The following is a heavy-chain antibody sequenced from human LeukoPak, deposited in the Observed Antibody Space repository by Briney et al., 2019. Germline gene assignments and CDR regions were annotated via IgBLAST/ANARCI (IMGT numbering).Heavy chain of an antibody. D-gene: IGHD2-15*01. J-gene: IGHJ5*02. V-gene: IGHV4-59*12. CDR3: ARAARIAVVVAANWFDP. CDR1: GGSISGYY. CDR2: IHYSGST. Sequence: PSETLSLTCTVSGGSISGYYWSWIRQPPGKGLEWIGYIHYSGSTNYNPSLKSRVTISVDTSKNQFSLKLSSVTAADTAVYYCARAARIAVVVAANWFDPWGQGTLVTVSS.